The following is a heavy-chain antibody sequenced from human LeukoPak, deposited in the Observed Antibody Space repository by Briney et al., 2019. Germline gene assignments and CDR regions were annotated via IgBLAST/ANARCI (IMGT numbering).Heavy chain of an antibody. CDR2: IIPIFGTA. CDR3: ARVGSRYCSSTSCYTAFDY. D-gene: IGHD2-2*02. J-gene: IGHJ4*02. V-gene: IGHV1-69*01. Sequence: SVKVSCKASGGTFSSYAISWVRQAPGQGLEWMGGIIPIFGTANYAQKFQGRVTITADESTSTAYMELSSLRSEDTAAYYCARVGSRYCSSTSCYTAFDYWGQGTLVTVSS. CDR1: GGTFSSYA.